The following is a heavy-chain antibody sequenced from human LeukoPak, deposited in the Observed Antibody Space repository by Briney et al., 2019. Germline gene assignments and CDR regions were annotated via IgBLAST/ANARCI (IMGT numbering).Heavy chain of an antibody. Sequence: PGGSLRLSCAASGFTFSRNNMNWVRQAPGKGLEWVSFISSSSSYIYYADSVKGRFTISRDNAKNPLYLQMNSLRAEATAVYYCARDQRDSSGASTDYWGQGTLVAVSS. J-gene: IGHJ4*02. CDR3: ARDQRDSSGASTDY. CDR2: ISSSSSYI. D-gene: IGHD6-19*01. V-gene: IGHV3-21*01. CDR1: GFTFSRNN.